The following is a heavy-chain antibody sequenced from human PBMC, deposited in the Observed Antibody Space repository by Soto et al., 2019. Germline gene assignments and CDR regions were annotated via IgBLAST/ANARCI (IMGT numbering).Heavy chain of an antibody. CDR1: GYTFTSYA. CDR2: INAGNGNT. Sequence: ASLKVSCKASGYTFTSYAMHWVRQAPGQRLEWMGWINAGNGNTKYSQKFQGRVTITRDTSASTAYMELSSLRSEDTAVYYCARAYYDILTGRSVYYYYYMDVWGKGTTVTVSS. V-gene: IGHV1-3*01. D-gene: IGHD3-9*01. CDR3: ARAYYDILTGRSVYYYYYMDV. J-gene: IGHJ6*03.